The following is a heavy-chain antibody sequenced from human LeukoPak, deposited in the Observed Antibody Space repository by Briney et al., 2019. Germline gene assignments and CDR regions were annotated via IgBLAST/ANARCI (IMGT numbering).Heavy chain of an antibody. Sequence: ASVKVSCKASGYTFTSYGISWVRQAPGQGLEWMGWISGYNGNTNYAQKLQGRVTMTTDTSTSTAYMELRSLRSDDTAVYYCARGPSIVAAAAQWSWFDPWGQGTLVTVSS. J-gene: IGHJ5*02. CDR2: ISGYNGNT. D-gene: IGHD6-13*01. V-gene: IGHV1-18*01. CDR3: ARGPSIVAAAAQWSWFDP. CDR1: GYTFTSYG.